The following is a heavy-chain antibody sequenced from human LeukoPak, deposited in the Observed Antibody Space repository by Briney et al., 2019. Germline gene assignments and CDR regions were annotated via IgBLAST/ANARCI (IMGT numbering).Heavy chain of an antibody. CDR2: ISAYNGNT. CDR1: VHTFTSYG. D-gene: IGHD5-12*01. CDR3: ARDDALVATGSSDY. Sequence: ASVKVSCKDSVHTFTSYGINWVRQAPGQGLEWMGWISAYNGNTNYAQKLQGRVTMTTDTSTSTAYMELRSLRSDDTAVYYCARDDALVATGSSDYWGQGTLVTVSS. J-gene: IGHJ4*02. V-gene: IGHV1-18*01.